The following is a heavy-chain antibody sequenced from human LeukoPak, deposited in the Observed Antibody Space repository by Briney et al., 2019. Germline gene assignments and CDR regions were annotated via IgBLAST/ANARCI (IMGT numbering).Heavy chain of an antibody. V-gene: IGHV1-8*01. CDR3: ATFRILEEDDFDV. Sequence: GSVKVSCKASGYTFTSYDFNWVRQATGQRPEWMGWMSPNSGDTGYAQKFQDRVTMTRNTSISTAYMELSKVRSDDTAVYFCATFRILEEDDFDVWGQGTVVTVSS. CDR1: GYTFTSYD. J-gene: IGHJ3*01. CDR2: MSPNSGDT. D-gene: IGHD1-1*01.